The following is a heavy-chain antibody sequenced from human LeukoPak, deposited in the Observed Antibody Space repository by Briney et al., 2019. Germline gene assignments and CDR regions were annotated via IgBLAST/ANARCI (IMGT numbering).Heavy chain of an antibody. CDR3: NGVRKNY. V-gene: IGHV3-15*01. CDR1: GFTFSRAW. CDR2: IKGKIDDGTT. Sequence: GGSLRLSCAASGFTFSRAWMSWVRQAPGKGLEWVGRIKGKIDDGTTEYDAPVKGRFTISRDDSKNTLYLQMNSLQIEDTGVYYCNGVRKNYWGQGTLVTVSS. J-gene: IGHJ4*02. D-gene: IGHD3-3*01.